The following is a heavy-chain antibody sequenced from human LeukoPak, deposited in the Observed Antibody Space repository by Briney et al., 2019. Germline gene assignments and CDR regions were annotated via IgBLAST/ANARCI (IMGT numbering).Heavy chain of an antibody. CDR1: GFIFSSYA. D-gene: IGHD3-10*01. Sequence: GGSLRLSCATSGFIFSSYAMSWVRQAPGRGLEWVSSISGSGGSIYYADSVKGRFTISRDNSKNTLYLQMNSLRAEDTAVYYCARLITMVRGVITPNEFDYWGQGTLVTVSS. J-gene: IGHJ4*02. CDR2: ISGSGGSI. CDR3: ARLITMVRGVITPNEFDY. V-gene: IGHV3-23*01.